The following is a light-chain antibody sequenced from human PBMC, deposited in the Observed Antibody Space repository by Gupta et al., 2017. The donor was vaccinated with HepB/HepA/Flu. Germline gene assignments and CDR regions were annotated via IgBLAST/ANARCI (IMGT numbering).Light chain of an antibody. J-gene: IGKJ2*04. Sequence: VMSEILMSLSAAPRPATSMSCTSSQSPLHADGETYLYWYLQKPGQPPQLLIYEVSKRFSGVPDRFSGSGSDTDFTLKISRVEAEDVGVYYCMQNVNLHCSFGQGTKLEIK. V-gene: IGKV2D-29*01. CDR3: MQNVNLHCS. CDR2: EVS. CDR1: QSPLHADGETY.